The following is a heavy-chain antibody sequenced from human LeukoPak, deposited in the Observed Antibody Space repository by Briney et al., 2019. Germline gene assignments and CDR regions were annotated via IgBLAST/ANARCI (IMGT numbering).Heavy chain of an antibody. CDR3: ARDRSSWANYYFDY. CDR1: GFTFSSYG. D-gene: IGHD6-13*01. Sequence: PGGSLRLSCAASGFTFSSYGMSWVRQAPGKGLEWVSAISGSGGSTYYADSVKGRFTISRDNSKNTLYLQMNSLRAEDTAVYYCARDRSSWANYYFDYWGQGTLVTVSS. CDR2: ISGSGGST. V-gene: IGHV3-23*01. J-gene: IGHJ4*02.